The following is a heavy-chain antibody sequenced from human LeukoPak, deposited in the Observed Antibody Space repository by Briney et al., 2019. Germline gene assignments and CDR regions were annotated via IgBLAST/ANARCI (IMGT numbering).Heavy chain of an antibody. V-gene: IGHV3-48*01. CDR1: GFTFSSYS. CDR2: ISSSSSTI. CDR3: AKDTKVYYGSGSYAPDF. J-gene: IGHJ4*02. Sequence: GGSLRLSCAASGFTFSSYSMNWVRQAPGKGLEWVSYISSSSSTIYYADSVKGRFTISRDNSKNTLYLQMNSLRAEDTAVYYCAKDTKVYYGSGSYAPDFWGQGTLVTVSP. D-gene: IGHD3-10*01.